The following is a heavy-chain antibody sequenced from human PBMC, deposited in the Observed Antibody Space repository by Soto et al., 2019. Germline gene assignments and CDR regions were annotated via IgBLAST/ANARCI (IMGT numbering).Heavy chain of an antibody. CDR2: IYWDDDK. CDR3: AHRRSGYFDS. J-gene: IGHJ4*02. V-gene: IGHV2-5*02. CDR1: GFSLTETGMG. Sequence: QITLKESGPTLVKPTQTLTLTCTFSGFSLTETGMGVCWIRQPPGKALEWLALIYWDDDKRYSPSLKRGLTISKDASKNQVVLTKTNVDAVDTATYYCAHRRSGYFDSWGQGTLVTVSS.